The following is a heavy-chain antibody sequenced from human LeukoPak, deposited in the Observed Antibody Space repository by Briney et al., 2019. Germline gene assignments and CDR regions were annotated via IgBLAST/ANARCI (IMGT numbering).Heavy chain of an antibody. Sequence: GGSLRLSCAAPGFTLNTNYMNWVRQVPGKGLEWASVIYAGGNTYYADSVKERFTISRDNSRDTLYLQMNSLRGDDTAVYYCAREVYSSTWFDLWGQGTLVTVSS. CDR3: AREVYSSTWFDL. J-gene: IGHJ4*02. CDR2: IYAGGNT. CDR1: GFTLNTNY. D-gene: IGHD6-13*01. V-gene: IGHV3-66*01.